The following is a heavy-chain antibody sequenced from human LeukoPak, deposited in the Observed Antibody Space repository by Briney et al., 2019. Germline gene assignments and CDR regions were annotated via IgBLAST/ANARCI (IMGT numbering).Heavy chain of an antibody. CDR1: GFSFGSFA. CDR3: AKKEGDTYFSWYMDV. V-gene: IGHV3-23*01. J-gene: IGHJ6*03. Sequence: GGSLRLSCAASGFSFGSFAMSWVRQAPGKGLEWVSGIIGSGGTTFYADSVKGRFTISRDNSKNTLYLQMNSLRAEDTAIYYCAKKEGDTYFSWYMDVWGKGTTATVSS. D-gene: IGHD2-21*01. CDR2: IIGSGGTT.